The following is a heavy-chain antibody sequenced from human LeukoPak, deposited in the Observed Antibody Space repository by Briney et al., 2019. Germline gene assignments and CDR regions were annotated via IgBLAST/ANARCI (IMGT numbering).Heavy chain of an antibody. D-gene: IGHD2-2*01. V-gene: IGHV3-30*03. CDR3: ARDYCSSTSCHPTVYYYMDV. Sequence: QPGGSLRLSCAASGFTFSSYSMNWVRQAPGKGLEWVAVISYDGSNKYYADSVKGRFTISRDNSKNTLYLQMNSLRAEDTAVYYCARDYCSSTSCHPTVYYYMDVWGKGTTVTVSS. J-gene: IGHJ6*03. CDR2: ISYDGSNK. CDR1: GFTFSSYS.